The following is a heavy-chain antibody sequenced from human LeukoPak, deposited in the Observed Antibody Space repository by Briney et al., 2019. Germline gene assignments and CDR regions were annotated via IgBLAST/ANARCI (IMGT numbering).Heavy chain of an antibody. D-gene: IGHD1/OR15-1a*01. Sequence: GGSLRLSCTSSGFTFNDYFMSWIRQAPGKGLEWVSYINISGTTIYYADSVKGRFTISRDNAKNTLYLQMNNLRPEDTAVYYCGRCAGTPQYYYYYYMDVWGKGTTVTVSS. V-gene: IGHV3-11*04. J-gene: IGHJ6*03. CDR3: GRCAGTPQYYYYYYMDV. CDR2: INISGTTI. CDR1: GFTFNDYF.